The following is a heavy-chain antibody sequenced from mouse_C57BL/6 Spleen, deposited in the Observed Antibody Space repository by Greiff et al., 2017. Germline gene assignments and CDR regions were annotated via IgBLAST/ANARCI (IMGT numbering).Heavy chain of an antibody. CDR2: INPSSGYP. CDR1: GYTFTSYT. Sequence: QVQLQQSGAELARPGASVKMSCKASGYTFTSYTMHWVKQRPGQGLEWIGYINPSSGYPKYNQKFKDKATLTADKSSSTAYMQLSSLTSADSAVYYCARYHYGSSYGYFDVWGTGTTVTVSS. D-gene: IGHD1-1*01. J-gene: IGHJ1*03. CDR3: ARYHYGSSYGYFDV. V-gene: IGHV1-4*01.